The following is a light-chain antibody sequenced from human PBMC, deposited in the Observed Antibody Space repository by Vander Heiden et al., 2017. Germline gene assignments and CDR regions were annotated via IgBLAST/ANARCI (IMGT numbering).Light chain of an antibody. CDR2: EVS. CDR3: SSYTSSSTLV. CDR1: SSDVGGYNY. Sequence: ALTQPASVSGSPGQSITISCTGTSSDVGGYNYVSWYQQHPGKAPKLMIYEVSNLPSGVSNRFSGSKSGNTASLTISGLQAEDEADYYCSSYTSSSTLVFGGGTKLTVL. V-gene: IGLV2-14*01. J-gene: IGLJ2*01.